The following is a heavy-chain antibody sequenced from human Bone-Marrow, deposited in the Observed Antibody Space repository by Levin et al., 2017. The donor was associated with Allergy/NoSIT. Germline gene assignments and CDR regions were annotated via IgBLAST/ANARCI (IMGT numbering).Heavy chain of an antibody. CDR3: ARDGYRRGRPFDY. CDR1: GFTFSDYY. Sequence: GGSLRLSCAASGFTFSDYYMSWIRQAPGKGLEWVSYISHSSSYTNYADSVKGRFTISRDNAKNSLYLQMNSLRAEDTAVYYCARDGYRRGRPFDYWGQGTQVTVSS. CDR2: ISHSSSYT. V-gene: IGHV3-11*05. D-gene: IGHD5-18*01. J-gene: IGHJ4*02.